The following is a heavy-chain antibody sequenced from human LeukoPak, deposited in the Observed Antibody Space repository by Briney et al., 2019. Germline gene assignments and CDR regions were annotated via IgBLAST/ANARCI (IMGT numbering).Heavy chain of an antibody. Sequence: GSLRLSCAASGFTFSSYAMHWIRQPPGKGLEWIGSIYYSGSTYYNPSLKSRVTISVDTSKNQFSLKLSSVTAADTAVYYCARLWFGDPMGPWGQGTLVTVSS. CDR3: ARLWFGDPMGP. J-gene: IGHJ5*02. D-gene: IGHD3-10*01. CDR2: IYYSGST. CDR1: GFTFSSYA. V-gene: IGHV4-39*01.